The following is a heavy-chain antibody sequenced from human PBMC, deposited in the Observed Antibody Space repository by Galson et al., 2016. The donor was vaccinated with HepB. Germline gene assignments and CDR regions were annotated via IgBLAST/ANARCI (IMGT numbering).Heavy chain of an antibody. CDR1: GASIISTNYN. D-gene: IGHD3-9*01. CDR2: IFHTGRS. V-gene: IGHV4-39*01. CDR3: ARHPTGYPNWFDR. Sequence: TLSLPCTVPGASIISTNYNWGWIRQPPGKGLEWIASIFHTGRSDYNPSFQSRVTISVDTSMNRLSLSLRSVSTADTATYFCARHPTGYPNWFDRWGHGTLVVVSS. J-gene: IGHJ5*02.